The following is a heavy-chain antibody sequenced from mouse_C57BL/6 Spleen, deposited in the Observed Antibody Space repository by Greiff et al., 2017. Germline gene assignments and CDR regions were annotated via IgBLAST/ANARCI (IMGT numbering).Heavy chain of an antibody. J-gene: IGHJ2*01. CDR3: ARSDDGYLDY. V-gene: IGHV1-7*01. Sequence: VQLQQSGAELAKPGASVKLSCKASGYTFTSYWMHWVKQRPGQGLEWIGYINPSSGYTKYNQKFKDKAPLTADKSSSTAYMQLSSLTYEDSAVYYCARSDDGYLDYGGQGTTLTVSS. CDR2: INPSSGYT. CDR1: GYTFTSYW. D-gene: IGHD2-3*01.